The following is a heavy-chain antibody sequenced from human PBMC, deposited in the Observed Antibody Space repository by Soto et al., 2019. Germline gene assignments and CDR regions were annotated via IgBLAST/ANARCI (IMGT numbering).Heavy chain of an antibody. D-gene: IGHD1-26*01. CDR2: IYYSGST. CDR1: GGSISSGDYY. V-gene: IGHV4-30-4*01. CDR3: ARTVGATKTYYYYYGMDV. Sequence: SETLSLTCTVSGGSISSGDYYWSWIRQPPGKGLEWIGYIYYSGSTYYNPSLKSRVTISVDKSKNQFSLKLSSVTAADTAVYYCARTVGATKTYYYYYGMDVWGQGTTVTVSS. J-gene: IGHJ6*02.